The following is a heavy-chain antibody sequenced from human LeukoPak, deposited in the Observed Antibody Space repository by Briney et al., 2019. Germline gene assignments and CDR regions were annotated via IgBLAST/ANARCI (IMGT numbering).Heavy chain of an antibody. J-gene: IGHJ4*02. CDR1: GYSFTSHV. CDR3: AREGVRGVPNDY. CDR2: ITTYNGNT. Sequence: ASVKVSCKASGYSFTSHVISWVRQAPGQGLEWMGWITTYNGNTYYTQNLQGRDTMTTDTSTSTAYMELRSLRSDDTAVYYCAREGVRGVPNDYWGQGTLVTVSS. D-gene: IGHD3-10*02. V-gene: IGHV1-18*04.